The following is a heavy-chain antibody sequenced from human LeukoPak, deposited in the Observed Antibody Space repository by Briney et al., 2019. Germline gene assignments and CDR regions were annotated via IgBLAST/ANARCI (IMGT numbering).Heavy chain of an antibody. J-gene: IGHJ6*03. Sequence: SETLSLTCTVSGGSITSGSYYWSWIRQPAGKGLEYIGRIFTSGSTNYNPSLKSRVTISLDTSKNQFSLNLSSVTAADTAVYYCATALRYFDWLPPDYYYMDVWGKGTTVTVSS. CDR3: ATALRYFDWLPPDYYYMDV. V-gene: IGHV4-61*02. CDR1: GGSITSGSYY. CDR2: IFTSGST. D-gene: IGHD3-9*01.